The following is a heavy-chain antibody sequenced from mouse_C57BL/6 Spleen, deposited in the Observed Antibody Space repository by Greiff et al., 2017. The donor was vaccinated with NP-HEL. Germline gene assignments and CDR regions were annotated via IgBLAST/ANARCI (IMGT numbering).Heavy chain of an antibody. CDR3: ARRGGNFDY. J-gene: IGHJ2*01. CDR2: IDPSDSYT. CDR1: GYTFTSYW. Sequence: QVQLQQPGAELVKPGASVKLSCKASGYTFTSYWMQWVKQRPGQGLGWIGEIDPSDSYTNYNQKFKGKATLTVDTSSSTAYMQLSSLTSEDSAVYYCARRGGNFDYWGQGTTLTVSS. V-gene: IGHV1-50*01.